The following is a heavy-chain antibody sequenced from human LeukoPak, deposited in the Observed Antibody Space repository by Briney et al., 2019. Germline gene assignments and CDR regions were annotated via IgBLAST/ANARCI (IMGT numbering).Heavy chain of an antibody. V-gene: IGHV4-4*07. CDR3: AAITMVRGAPGY. CDR2: IYTSGST. Sequence: SETLSLTCTVSGNSFGDYYWSWIRQPAGKGLEWIGRIYTSGSTSYNPSLKSRVTISVDTSKNQFSLNLSSVTAADTAVYYCAAITMVRGAPGYWGQGTLVIVSS. D-gene: IGHD3-10*01. J-gene: IGHJ4*02. CDR1: GNSFGDYY.